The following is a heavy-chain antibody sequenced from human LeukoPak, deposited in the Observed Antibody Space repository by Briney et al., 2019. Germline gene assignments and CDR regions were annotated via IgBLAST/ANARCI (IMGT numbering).Heavy chain of an antibody. V-gene: IGHV3-30*02. J-gene: IGHJ4*02. D-gene: IGHD2-15*01. CDR1: GFTFSSYG. CDR3: AKPRSLNMVGGAVDY. CDR2: IRYDGNNT. Sequence: GGSLRLSCAASGFTFSSYGIHWVRQAPGKGLEWVAFIRYDGNNTYYADSVKGRFTFSRDNSMNTLYLQMNSLRAEDTAVYYCAKPRSLNMVGGAVDYWGQGTLVTVSS.